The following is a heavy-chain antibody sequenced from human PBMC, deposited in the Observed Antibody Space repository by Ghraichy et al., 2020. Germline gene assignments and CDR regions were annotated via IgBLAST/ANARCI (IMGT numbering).Heavy chain of an antibody. V-gene: IGHV4-34*01. J-gene: IGHJ4*02. CDR2: INHSGST. D-gene: IGHD3-22*01. CDR3: ASGDYYDSSGYYMS. Sequence: SETLSLTCAVYGGSFSGYYWSWIRQPPGKGLEWIGEINHSGSTNYNPSLKSRVTISVDTSKNQFSLKLSSVTAADTAVYYCASGDYYDSSGYYMSWGQGTLVSVSS. CDR1: GGSFSGYY.